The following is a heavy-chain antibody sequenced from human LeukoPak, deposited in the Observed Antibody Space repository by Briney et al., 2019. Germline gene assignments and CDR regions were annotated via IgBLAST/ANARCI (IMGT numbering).Heavy chain of an antibody. V-gene: IGHV3-23*01. CDR2: ISGSGGST. CDR3: AKDSGGSGYILGY. D-gene: IGHD3-22*01. Sequence: GRSLRLSCAASGFTFSSYGMSWVRQAPAKGLEWVSAISGSGGSTYYADSVKGRFTISRDNSKNSLYLQMNSLRAEDTALYYCAKDSGGSGYILGYWGQGTLVSVSS. CDR1: GFTFSSYG. J-gene: IGHJ4*02.